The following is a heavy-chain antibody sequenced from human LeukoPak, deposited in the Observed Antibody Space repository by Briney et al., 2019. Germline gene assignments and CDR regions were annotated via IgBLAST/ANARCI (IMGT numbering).Heavy chain of an antibody. CDR3: ASILYG. J-gene: IGHJ4*02. CDR2: FSSGGRT. Sequence: GGSLTLSCAASGFTVSTYSMGWVRQAPGKGLEWVATFSSGGRTSYADSVKGRFTISRDTSQNTVYLQMNSLRDEDTALYYCASILYGWGQGTLVTVSS. CDR1: GFTVSTYS. D-gene: IGHD2/OR15-2a*01. V-gene: IGHV3-53*01.